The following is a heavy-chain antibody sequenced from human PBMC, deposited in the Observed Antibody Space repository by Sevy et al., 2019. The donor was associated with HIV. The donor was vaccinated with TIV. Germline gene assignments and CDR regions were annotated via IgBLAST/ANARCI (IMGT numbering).Heavy chain of an antibody. D-gene: IGHD3-10*01. V-gene: IGHV1-2*02. Sequence: GASVKVSCKASGYTFTGYYMHWVRQAPGQGLEWMGWINPNSGGTNYAQKFQGRVTMTRDTSISTAYMELSRLRSDDTAVYYCARVVGVRGVHIGGLDYWGQGTLVTVSS. CDR2: INPNSGGT. CDR1: GYTFTGYY. CDR3: ARVVGVRGVHIGGLDY. J-gene: IGHJ4*02.